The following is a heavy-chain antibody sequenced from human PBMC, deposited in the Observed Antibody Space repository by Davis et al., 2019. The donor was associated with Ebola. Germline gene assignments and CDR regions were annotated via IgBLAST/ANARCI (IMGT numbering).Heavy chain of an antibody. V-gene: IGHV7-4-1*02. J-gene: IGHJ6*02. Sequence: ASVKVSCKASGYTFISYAMNWVRQAPGQGLEWMGWINTNTGNPTYAQGFTGRFVFSLDTSISTAYLQISSLKAEDTAVYYCARDLVGATDYYYYYGMDVWGQGTTVTVSS. CDR3: ARDLVGATDYYYYYGMDV. CDR1: GYTFISYA. D-gene: IGHD1-26*01. CDR2: INTNTGNP.